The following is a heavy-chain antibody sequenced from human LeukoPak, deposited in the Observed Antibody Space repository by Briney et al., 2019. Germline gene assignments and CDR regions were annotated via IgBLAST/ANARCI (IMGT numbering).Heavy chain of an antibody. CDR1: GGSISSYY. V-gene: IGHV4-59*01. CDR3: ARVREWLDVYFDY. CDR2: IYYSGST. J-gene: IGHJ4*02. Sequence: PSETLSLTCTVSGGSISSYYWSWIRQPPGKGLEWIGYIYYSGSTNYNPSLKSRVTISVDTSKNQFSLKLSSVTAADTAVYYCARVREWLDVYFDYWGQGTLVTVSS. D-gene: IGHD6-19*01.